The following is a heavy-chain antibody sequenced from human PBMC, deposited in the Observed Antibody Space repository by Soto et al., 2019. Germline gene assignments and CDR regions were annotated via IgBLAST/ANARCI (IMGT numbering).Heavy chain of an antibody. CDR3: ERVPWGSGGSCYCMDV. V-gene: IGHV1-18*01. D-gene: IGHD2-15*01. CDR1: GYTLTSYG. J-gene: IGHJ6*02. CDR2: ISAYNGNT. Sequence: ASVKVSCKASGYTLTSYGISWVRQAPGQGLEWMGWISAYNGNTNYAQKLQGRVTMTTDTSTSTAYMELRSLRSDDTAVYYCERVPWGSGGSCYCMDVWGQGTTVTVSS.